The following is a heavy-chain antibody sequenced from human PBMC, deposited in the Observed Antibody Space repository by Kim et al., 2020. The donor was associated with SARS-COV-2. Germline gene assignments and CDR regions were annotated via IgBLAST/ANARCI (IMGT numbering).Heavy chain of an antibody. CDR3: ARDARGEGSASYNAFDI. CDR1: GGTFSSYD. CDR2: IIPIFGTA. J-gene: IGHJ3*02. Sequence: SVKVSCKASGGTFSSYDISWVRQAPGQGLEWMGGIIPIFGTANYAQKFQGRVTITADESTSTAYMELSSLRSEDTAVYYCARDARGEGSASYNAFDIWGQGTMSPSLQ. D-gene: IGHD3-10*01. V-gene: IGHV1-69*13.